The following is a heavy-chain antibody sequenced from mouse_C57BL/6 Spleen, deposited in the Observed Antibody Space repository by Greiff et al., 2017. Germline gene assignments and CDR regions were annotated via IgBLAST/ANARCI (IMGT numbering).Heavy chain of an antibody. CDR3: ARWELRDAAMDY. D-gene: IGHD2-1*01. CDR1: GYTFTNYW. CDR2: IYPGGGYT. Sequence: VMLVESGAELVRPGTSVKMSCKASGYTFTNYWIGWAKQRPGHGLEWIGDIYPGGGYTNYNEKFKGKATLTADKSSSTAYMQFSSLTSEDSAIYYCARWELRDAAMDYWGQGTSVTVSS. J-gene: IGHJ4*01. V-gene: IGHV1-63*01.